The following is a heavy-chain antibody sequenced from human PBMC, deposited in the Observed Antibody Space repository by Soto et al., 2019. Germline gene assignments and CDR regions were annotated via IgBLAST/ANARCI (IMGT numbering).Heavy chain of an antibody. V-gene: IGHV2-70*04. CDR1: GFSLSTSGMR. CDR3: ARYNNWFDP. Sequence: GHTLVNPTHTLTLTCTFSGFSLSTSGMRVSWIRQPPGKALEWLARIDWDDDKFYRTSLKTRLTISKDTSKNQVVLTMTNMDPVDTATYYCARYNNWFDPWGQGTLVTVPS. CDR2: IDWDDDK. J-gene: IGHJ5*02.